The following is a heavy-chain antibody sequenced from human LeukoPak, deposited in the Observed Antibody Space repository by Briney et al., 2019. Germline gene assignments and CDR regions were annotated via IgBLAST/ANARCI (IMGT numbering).Heavy chain of an antibody. D-gene: IGHD2-2*01. CDR1: GGSISSGGYY. V-gene: IGHV4-31*03. CDR2: IYYSGST. Sequence: PSETLSLTCTVSGGSISSGGYYWSWIRQHPGKGLEWIGYIYYSGSTYYNPSLKSRVTISVDTSKNQFSLKLSSVTAADTAVYYCARARYCSSTSCFSRFDPWGQGTLVTVSS. J-gene: IGHJ5*02. CDR3: ARARYCSSTSCFSRFDP.